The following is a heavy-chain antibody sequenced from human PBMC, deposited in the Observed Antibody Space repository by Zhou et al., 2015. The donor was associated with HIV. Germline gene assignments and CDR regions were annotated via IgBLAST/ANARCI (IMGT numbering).Heavy chain of an antibody. CDR1: GFTFSVYW. Sequence: DVQLVESGGDLVQPGRSLRLSCSVSGFTFSVYWMHWVRQVPGKGPIWVSRIDQDGGSTIYADSVRGRFTISRDNAKSTLSLQMNSLRAEDTAVYYCAKPGAVAGTDWGQGTLVTVSS. J-gene: IGHJ4*02. CDR3: AKPGAVAGTD. D-gene: IGHD6-19*01. V-gene: IGHV3-74*02. CDR2: IDQDGGST.